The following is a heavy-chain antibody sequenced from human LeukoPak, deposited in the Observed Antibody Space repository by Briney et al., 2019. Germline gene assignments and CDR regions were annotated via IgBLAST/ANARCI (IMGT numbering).Heavy chain of an antibody. CDR2: IYYSGST. D-gene: IGHD3-22*01. Sequence: PSETLSLTCTVSGGSISSSSYYWGWIRQPPGKGLEWIGYIYYSGSTNYNPSLKSRVTISVDTSKNQFSLKLSSVTAADTAVYYCARPHSSGYGLIDYWGQGTLVTVSS. CDR1: GGSISSSSYY. J-gene: IGHJ4*02. CDR3: ARPHSSGYGLIDY. V-gene: IGHV4-61*05.